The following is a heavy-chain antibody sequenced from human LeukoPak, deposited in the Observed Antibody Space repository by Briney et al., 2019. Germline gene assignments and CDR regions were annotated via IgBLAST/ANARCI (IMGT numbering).Heavy chain of an antibody. CDR2: IIPIFGTA. CDR3: ARGRTGYYYDSSGYYPFDY. CDR1: GGTFSSYA. J-gene: IGHJ4*02. D-gene: IGHD3-22*01. V-gene: IGHV1-69*13. Sequence: ASVKVSCKASGGTFSSYAISCVRQAPGQGLEWMGGIIPIFGTANYAQKFQGRVTITADESTSTAYMELSSLRSEDTAVYYCARGRTGYYYDSSGYYPFDYWGQGTLVTVSS.